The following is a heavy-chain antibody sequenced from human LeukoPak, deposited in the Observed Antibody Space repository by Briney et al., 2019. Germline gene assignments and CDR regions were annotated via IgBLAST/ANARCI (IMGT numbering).Heavy chain of an antibody. CDR2: IYHSGST. CDR1: GGSISSYY. Sequence: SETLSLTCTVSGGSISSYYWSWIRQPPGKGLEWIGSIYHSGSTYYNPSLKSRVTISVDTSKNQFSLKLSSVTAADTAVYYCARDRVDTAMRAFDYWGQGTLVTVSS. V-gene: IGHV4-59*12. D-gene: IGHD5-18*01. J-gene: IGHJ4*02. CDR3: ARDRVDTAMRAFDY.